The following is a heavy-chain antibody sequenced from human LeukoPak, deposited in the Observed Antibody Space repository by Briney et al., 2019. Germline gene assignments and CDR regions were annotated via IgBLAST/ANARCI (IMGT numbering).Heavy chain of an antibody. V-gene: IGHV3-30-3*01. CDR3: ASGGDPQNYYAEYFQR. CDR2: ISYDGSNK. J-gene: IGHJ1*01. CDR1: GFTFSSYA. D-gene: IGHD3-22*01. Sequence: GGSLRLSCAASGFTFSSYAMHWVRQAPGKGLEWVAVISYDGSNKYYADSVKGRFTISRDNSKNTLYLQMNSLRAEDTAVYYCASGGDPQNYYAEYFQRWGQGTLVTVSS.